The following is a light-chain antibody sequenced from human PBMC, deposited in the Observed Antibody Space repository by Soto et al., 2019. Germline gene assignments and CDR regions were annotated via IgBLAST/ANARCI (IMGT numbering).Light chain of an antibody. J-gene: IGLJ2*01. CDR2: EGS. CDR3: FSFAATSTL. V-gene: IGLV2-23*01. Sequence: QSALTQPASVSGSPGQSITISCTGSSSDVGSYSLVSWYQQHPGKAPKLMIYEGSKRPSGVSNRFSGSKSGNTASLTISGLQAEDEADYYCFSFAATSTLFGGGTKVTVL. CDR1: SSDVGSYSL.